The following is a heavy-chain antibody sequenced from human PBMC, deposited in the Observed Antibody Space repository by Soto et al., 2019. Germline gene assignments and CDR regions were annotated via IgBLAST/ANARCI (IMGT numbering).Heavy chain of an antibody. J-gene: IGHJ6*02. V-gene: IGHV4-4*07. D-gene: IGHD3-10*01. CDR2: IYTSGST. CDR3: ARDRFPPLIADYGDGMDV. CDR1: GGSISSYY. Sequence: PSETLSLTCTVSGGSISSYYWSWIRQPAGKGLEWIGCIYTSGSTNYNPSLKSRVTMSVDTSKNQFSLKLSSVTAADTAVYYCARDRFPPLIADYGDGMDVWGQGTTVTVSS.